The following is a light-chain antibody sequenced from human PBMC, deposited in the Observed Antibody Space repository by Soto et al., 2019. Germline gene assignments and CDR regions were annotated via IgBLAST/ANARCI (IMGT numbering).Light chain of an antibody. CDR3: QQYYSTPLT. V-gene: IGKV4-1*01. CDR1: QSVLYSSNNKNY. J-gene: IGKJ5*01. Sequence: DIVMTQSPDSLAVSLGERATINCKSSQSVLYSSNNKNYLAWYQQKPGQPPKLLIYWASTRESGVPDRFSGSGSRTDFTPTISSLQAEDVAVYYCQQYYSTPLTFGQGTRLEIK. CDR2: WAS.